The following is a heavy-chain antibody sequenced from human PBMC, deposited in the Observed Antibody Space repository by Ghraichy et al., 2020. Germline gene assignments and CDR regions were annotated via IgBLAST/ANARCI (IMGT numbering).Heavy chain of an antibody. V-gene: IGHV1-3*01. CDR2: INAGNGNT. CDR3: AIPLYCGGDCYSGGDDAFDI. J-gene: IGHJ3*02. D-gene: IGHD2-21*01. Sequence: ASVKVSCKASGYTFTSYAMHWVRQAPGQRLEWMGWINAGNGNTKYSQKFQGRVTITRDTSASTAYMELSSLRSEDTAVYYCAIPLYCGGDCYSGGDDAFDIWGQGTMVTVSS. CDR1: GYTFTSYA.